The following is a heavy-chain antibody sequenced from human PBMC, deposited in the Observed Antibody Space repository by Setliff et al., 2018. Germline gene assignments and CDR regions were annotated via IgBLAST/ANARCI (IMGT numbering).Heavy chain of an antibody. V-gene: IGHV3-74*01. CDR1: GFTFSNYW. D-gene: IGHD3-22*01. J-gene: IGHJ5*02. CDR3: TTGPRDSRHYLNWLDP. Sequence: GGSLRLSCGAPGFTFSNYWMYWVRQVPGKGLVWVSRINGDGTITHYADSVKGRFTIFRDGSKNTLFLHMTSLRAEDTAVYFCTTGPRDSRHYLNWLDPWGQGTLVTVSS. CDR2: INGDGTIT.